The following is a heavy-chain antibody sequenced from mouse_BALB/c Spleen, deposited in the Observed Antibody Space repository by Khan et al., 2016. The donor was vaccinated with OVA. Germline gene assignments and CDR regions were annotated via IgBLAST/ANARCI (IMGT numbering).Heavy chain of an antibody. CDR1: GFTFSNYA. V-gene: IGHV5-9-3*01. D-gene: IGHD1-1*01. J-gene: IGHJ2*01. Sequence: EVELVESGGGLVKPGGSLKFSCAASGFTFSNYAMSWVRQTPEKRLEWVATISSGGSYTYYPDSVKGRFTIASANAKNTLYLKMSSLRSEDTAMYFCTRTPGYYGSNYFDYWGQGTTLTVSS. CDR2: ISSGGSYT. CDR3: TRTPGYYGSNYFDY.